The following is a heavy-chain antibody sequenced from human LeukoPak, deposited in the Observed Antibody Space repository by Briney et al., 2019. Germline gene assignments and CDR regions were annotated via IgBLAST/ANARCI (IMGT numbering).Heavy chain of an antibody. J-gene: IGHJ4*02. D-gene: IGHD2-8*01. CDR1: GFTFSTYA. CDR3: AKERAGCTNPYYFDF. V-gene: IGHV3-23*01. CDR2: ISGSGANT. Sequence: GGSLRLSCAASGFTFSTYAMSWVRQAPGKGLEWVSTISGSGANTYYADSVRGRFTISRDNSKNTLYLHMNSLRAEDTAVYYCAKERAGCTNPYYFDFWGQGTLVTVSS.